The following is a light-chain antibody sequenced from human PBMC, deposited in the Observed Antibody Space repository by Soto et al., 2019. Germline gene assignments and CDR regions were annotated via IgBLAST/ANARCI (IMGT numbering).Light chain of an antibody. CDR3: QYLNSFPLT. J-gene: IGKJ4*01. CDR1: QGIRNY. Sequence: IQLTQSPSSLSASVGDRVTITCRASQGIRNYLAWYQQKPGKAPNLLIYLASTLQGGVPSRFSGSGSGTDFRLTISSLQPEDVATYYCQYLNSFPLTLGGGTKVELK. CDR2: LAS. V-gene: IGKV1-9*01.